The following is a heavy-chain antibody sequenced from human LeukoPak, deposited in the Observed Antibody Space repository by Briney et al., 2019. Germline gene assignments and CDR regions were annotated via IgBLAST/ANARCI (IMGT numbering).Heavy chain of an antibody. V-gene: IGHV3-30*18. CDR3: AKGSNRGVATIDY. CDR1: GFTFSSYG. Sequence: GGSLRLSCAASGFTFSSYGMHWVRQAPGKGLDWVAVISYDGSNKYYADSVKGRFTISRDSSKNTLFLQMSSLRAEDTAVYYCAKGSNRGVATIDYWGQGTLVTVSS. J-gene: IGHJ4*02. D-gene: IGHD5-12*01. CDR2: ISYDGSNK.